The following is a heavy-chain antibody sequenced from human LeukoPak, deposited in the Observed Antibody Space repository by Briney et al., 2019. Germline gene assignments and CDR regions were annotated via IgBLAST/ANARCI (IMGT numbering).Heavy chain of an antibody. CDR3: ASTSSSGLVGGYYFDY. J-gene: IGHJ4*02. CDR2: INHSGST. V-gene: IGHV4-34*01. CDR1: GGSFSGYY. D-gene: IGHD6-19*01. Sequence: SETLSLTCAVYGGSFSGYYWSWIRQPPGKGLEWIGEINHSGSTNYNPSLKSRVTISVDTSKNQFSLKLSSVTAADTAVYYCASTSSSGLVGGYYFDYWGQGTLVTVSS.